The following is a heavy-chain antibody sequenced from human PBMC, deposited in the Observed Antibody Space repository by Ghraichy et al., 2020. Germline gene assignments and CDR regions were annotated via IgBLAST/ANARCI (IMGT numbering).Heavy chain of an antibody. CDR1: GGSFSGYY. CDR2: INHSGST. Sequence: SETLSLTCGVYGGSFSGYYWSWIRQPPGKGLEWIGEINHSGSTNYNPSLKSRVTTSVDTSKNQFSLKLTSVTAADTAVDYCARQRPPPWGLGGYWYFDLWGRGTLVTVSS. D-gene: IGHD7-27*01. CDR3: ARQRPPPWGLGGYWYFDL. J-gene: IGHJ2*01. V-gene: IGHV4-34*01.